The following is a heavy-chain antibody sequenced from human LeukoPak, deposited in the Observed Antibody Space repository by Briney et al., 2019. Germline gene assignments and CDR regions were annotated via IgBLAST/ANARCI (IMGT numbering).Heavy chain of an antibody. CDR3: ARASRPYCYGMDV. J-gene: IGHJ6*02. CDR1: GFTFSSYW. V-gene: IGHV3-7*01. Sequence: GGSLRLSCAASGFTFSSYWMSWVRQAPGKGLEWVANIKQDGSEKYYVDSVKGRFTISRDNAKNSLYLQMNSLRAEDTAVYYCARASRPYCYGMDVWGQGTTVTVSS. CDR2: IKQDGSEK.